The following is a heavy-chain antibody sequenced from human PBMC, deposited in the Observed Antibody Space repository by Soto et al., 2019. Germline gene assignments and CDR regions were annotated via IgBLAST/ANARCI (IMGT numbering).Heavy chain of an antibody. CDR3: ARDRYDILTGYTYYYYYYGMDV. J-gene: IGHJ6*02. CDR2: ISYDGSNK. V-gene: IGHV3-30-3*01. CDR1: GFTFSSYA. Sequence: QVQLVESGGGVVQPGRSLRLSCAASGFTFSSYAMHWVRQAPGKGLEWEAVISYDGSNKYYADSVKGRFTISRDNSKNTLYLQMNSLRAEDTAVYYCARDRYDILTGYTYYYYYYGMDVWGQGTTVTVSS. D-gene: IGHD3-9*01.